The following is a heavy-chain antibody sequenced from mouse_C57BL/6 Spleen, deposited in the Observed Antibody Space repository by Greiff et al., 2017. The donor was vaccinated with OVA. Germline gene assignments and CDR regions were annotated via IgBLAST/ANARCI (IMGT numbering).Heavy chain of an antibody. D-gene: IGHD3-1*01. V-gene: IGHV1-26*01. J-gene: IGHJ3*01. CDR2: INPNNGGT. CDR1: GYTFTDYY. CDR3: AGLRAY. Sequence: EVQLQQSGPELVKPGASVKISCKASGYTFTDYYMNWVKQSHGKSLEWIGDINPNNGGTSYNQKFKGKATLTVDKSSSTAYMEPRSLTSEDSAVYYCAGLRAYWGQGTLVTVSA.